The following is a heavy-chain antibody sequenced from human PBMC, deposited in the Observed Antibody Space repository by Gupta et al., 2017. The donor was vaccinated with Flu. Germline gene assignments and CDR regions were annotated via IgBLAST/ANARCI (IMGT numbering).Heavy chain of an antibody. Sequence: TFSDYVISWVRQAPGQGPEWMGWISVYNGNTNYAQNRQGRATMTTDTSTNTAYMELRSLTSDDTAVYYCAKQTFSYYYDTSGYYNYWGQGTLVTVSS. J-gene: IGHJ4*02. V-gene: IGHV1-18*01. D-gene: IGHD3-22*01. CDR1: TFSDYV. CDR2: ISVYNGNT. CDR3: AKQTFSYYYDTSGYYNY.